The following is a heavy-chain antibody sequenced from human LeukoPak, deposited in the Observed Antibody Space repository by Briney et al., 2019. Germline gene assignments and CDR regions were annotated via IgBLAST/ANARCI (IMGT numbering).Heavy chain of an antibody. J-gene: IGHJ4*02. Sequence: GGSLRLSSAASGFTVSSVYMSWVRQAPGKGLEWVSLIYSVGTTYYADSVKGRFIISRDDSKNTLYLQMTSLRAEDTAVYYCARGQPYYYDSRGYSVPHDWGQGTLVTVSS. D-gene: IGHD3-22*01. V-gene: IGHV3-53*01. CDR2: IYSVGTT. CDR3: ARGQPYYYDSRGYSVPHD. CDR1: GFTVSSVY.